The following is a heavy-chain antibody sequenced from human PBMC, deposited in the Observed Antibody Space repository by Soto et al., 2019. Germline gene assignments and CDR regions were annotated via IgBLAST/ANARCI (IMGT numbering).Heavy chain of an antibody. J-gene: IGHJ6*02. CDR1: GFTFSSYG. Sequence: GGSLRLSCAASGFTFSSYGMHWVRQAPGKGLEWVAVISYDGSNKYYADSVKGRFTISRDNSKNTLYPQMNSLRAEDTAVYYCAKEKGREGGNKILTGYSTLYYYYYGMDVWGQGTTVTVSS. CDR3: AKEKGREGGNKILTGYSTLYYYYYGMDV. V-gene: IGHV3-30*18. CDR2: ISYDGSNK. D-gene: IGHD3-9*01.